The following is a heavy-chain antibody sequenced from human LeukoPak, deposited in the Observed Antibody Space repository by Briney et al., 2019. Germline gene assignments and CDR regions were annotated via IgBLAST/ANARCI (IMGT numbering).Heavy chain of an antibody. J-gene: IGHJ4*02. CDR1: GGXISPYY. D-gene: IGHD6-13*01. CDR3: ARQGRYMAAANTPNFDY. V-gene: IGHV4-59*08. Sequence: PSETLSLTCTVSGGXISPYYWSWIRQPPGKGLEWIGYVYYNGGTNYNASLKSRVTISVDTSKNQFSLRLSSVTAADTAVYYCARQGRYMAAANTPNFDYWGQGILVTVSS. CDR2: VYYNGGT.